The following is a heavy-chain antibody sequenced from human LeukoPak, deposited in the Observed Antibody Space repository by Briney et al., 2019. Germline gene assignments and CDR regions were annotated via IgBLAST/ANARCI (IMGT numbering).Heavy chain of an antibody. D-gene: IGHD3-22*01. CDR2: IYTSGST. Sequence: PSETLSLTCTVSGGSISSGSYYWSWIRQPAGKGLEWIGRIYTSGSTNYNPSLKSRVTISVDTSKNQFSLKLSSVTAADTAVYYCARDRYYYDSSGYSRFDYWGQGTLVTVSS. CDR3: ARDRYYYDSSGYSRFDY. CDR1: GGSISSGSYY. V-gene: IGHV4-61*02. J-gene: IGHJ4*02.